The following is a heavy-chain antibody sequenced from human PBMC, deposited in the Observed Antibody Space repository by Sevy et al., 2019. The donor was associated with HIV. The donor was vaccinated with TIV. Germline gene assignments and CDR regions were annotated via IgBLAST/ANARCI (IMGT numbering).Heavy chain of an antibody. Sequence: GGSLRLSSVASGFTLNSYWMSWVRKAPGKGLEWVANIKQDGSVKYYVDSVKGRFTISRDNARNLLYLQMNSLRVEDTALYYCVRAIAADGSFWDQGTLVTVSS. CDR2: IKQDGSVK. CDR1: GFTLNSYW. J-gene: IGHJ4*02. CDR3: VRAIAADGSF. V-gene: IGHV3-7*01. D-gene: IGHD6-13*01.